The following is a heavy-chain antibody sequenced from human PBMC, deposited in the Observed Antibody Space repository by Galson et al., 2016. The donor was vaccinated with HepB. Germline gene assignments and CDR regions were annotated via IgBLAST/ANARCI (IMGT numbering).Heavy chain of an antibody. CDR2: ISRTSQTI. J-gene: IGHJ4*02. CDR3: ARSVGRGPAAHFDF. V-gene: IGHV3-48*01. D-gene: IGHD2-2*01. Sequence: SLRLSCAVSGFSFSSYSMNWVRQAPGKGLEWVSYISRTSQTIYYADSVKGRFTISRDNAKNSLYLQMDSLRAEDTAVYYCARSVGRGPAAHFDFWGQGTLVTVSS. CDR1: GFSFSSYS.